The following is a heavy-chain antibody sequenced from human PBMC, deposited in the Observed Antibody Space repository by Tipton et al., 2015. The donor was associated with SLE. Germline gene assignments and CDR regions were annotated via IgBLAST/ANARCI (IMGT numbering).Heavy chain of an antibody. CDR2: ISGSGATT. J-gene: IGHJ4*02. CDR3: AKSWDSTSWYYFDC. D-gene: IGHD6-13*01. Sequence: SLRLSCAASGFTFSNYAMSWVRQVPEKGLEWVSGISGSGATTYYADSVKGRFTISRDNSKNTLYLQMNSLRAEDTAIYYCAKSWDSTSWYYFDCWGQGTLVTVSS. CDR1: GFTFSNYA. V-gene: IGHV3-23*01.